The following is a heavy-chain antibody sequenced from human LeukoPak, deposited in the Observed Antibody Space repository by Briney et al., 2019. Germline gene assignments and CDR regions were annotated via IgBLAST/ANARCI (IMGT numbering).Heavy chain of an antibody. CDR2: ISYDGSNK. J-gene: IGHJ4*02. CDR3: ARDSSGYFDY. CDR1: GFTFSNAW. Sequence: RGSLRLSCAASGFTFSNAWMSWVRQAPGKGLEWVAVISYDGSNKYYADSVKGRFTISRDNSKNTLYLQMNSLRAEDTAVYYCARDSSGYFDYWGQGTLVTVSS. V-gene: IGHV3-30-3*01. D-gene: IGHD3-22*01.